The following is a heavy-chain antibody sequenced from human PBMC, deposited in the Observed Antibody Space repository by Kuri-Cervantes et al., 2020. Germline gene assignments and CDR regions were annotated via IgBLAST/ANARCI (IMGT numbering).Heavy chain of an antibody. CDR2: IKVSGGTT. D-gene: IGHD1-14*01. J-gene: IGHJ5*01. CDR3: AKAGYNSLALFDS. V-gene: IGHV3-23*01. CDR1: GFTFSSYA. Sequence: GGSLRLSCAASGFTFSSYALSWVRQAPGKGLEWVSTIKVSGGTTYSADSVRDRFTVSRDNSKNTVYLQMNSLRAEDTALYYCAKAGYNSLALFDSWGQGTLVTVSS.